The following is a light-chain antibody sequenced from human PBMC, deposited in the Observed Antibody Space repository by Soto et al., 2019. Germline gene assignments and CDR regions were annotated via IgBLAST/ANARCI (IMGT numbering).Light chain of an antibody. CDR1: QNIDNC. V-gene: IGKV1-39*01. Sequence: DIQMFQSPSSLSASVGDRVTITCRSSQNIDNCLSGYQQKPGEAPKLLIYAASSLLSGVQSRCSGSGSGTDCTLTISSLQREDLATCYCLQTYAAPAPFGQGNSVEIK. CDR2: AAS. J-gene: IGKJ1*01. CDR3: LQTYAAPAP.